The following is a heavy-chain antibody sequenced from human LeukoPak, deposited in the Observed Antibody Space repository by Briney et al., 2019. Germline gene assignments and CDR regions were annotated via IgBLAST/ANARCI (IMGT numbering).Heavy chain of an antibody. V-gene: IGHV4-39*07. Sequence: PSETLSLTCTVSGGSISSSSYYWSWIRQPPGKGLEWIGEINHSGSTNYNPSLKSRVTISVDTSKNQFSLKLSSVTAADTAVYYCARDRVVVAATWRYGAFDIWGQGTMITVSS. J-gene: IGHJ3*02. CDR3: ARDRVVVAATWRYGAFDI. D-gene: IGHD2-15*01. CDR2: INHSGST. CDR1: GGSISSSSYY.